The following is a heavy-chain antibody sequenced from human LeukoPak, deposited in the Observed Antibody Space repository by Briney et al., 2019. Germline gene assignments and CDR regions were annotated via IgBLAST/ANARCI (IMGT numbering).Heavy chain of an antibody. CDR2: ISSSSSYI. Sequence: PGGSLRLSCAASGFTFSSYSMNWVRQAPGKGLEWVSSISSSSSYIYYADSVKGRFTISRDNTKNSLYLQMNSLRAEDTAVYYCARPAGYGGNSGYFDYWGQGTLVTVSS. V-gene: IGHV3-21*01. D-gene: IGHD4-23*01. CDR1: GFTFSSYS. CDR3: ARPAGYGGNSGYFDY. J-gene: IGHJ4*02.